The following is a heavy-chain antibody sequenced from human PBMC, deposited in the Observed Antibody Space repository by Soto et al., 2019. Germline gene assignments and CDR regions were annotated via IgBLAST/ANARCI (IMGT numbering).Heavy chain of an antibody. CDR2: IIPISGTT. CDR3: ASMGSSSPPYYYGMDV. D-gene: IGHD6-13*01. J-gene: IGHJ6*02. CDR1: GGTFRTHA. V-gene: IGHV1-69*13. Sequence: ASVKVSCKASGGTFRTHAIIWVRQAPGHGLEWMGGIIPISGTTYYTQKFQGRVTITADEPTSTAFMELSSLRSEDTAVYYCASMGSSSPPYYYGMDVRGQGTMATVSS.